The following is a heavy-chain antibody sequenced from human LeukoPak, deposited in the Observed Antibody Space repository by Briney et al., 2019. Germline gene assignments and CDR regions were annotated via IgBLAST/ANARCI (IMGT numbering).Heavy chain of an antibody. CDR1: GFSFCNYV. D-gene: IGHD2-15*01. CDR3: ARDRDGGFAFDI. V-gene: IGHV3-64*01. CDR2: IMPNGETR. Sequence: GGSLRLSCAASGFSFCNYVMHWVRQAPGKGLEYVSAIMPNGETRGYANSMKGRFTISRDNSKNTLYLQMGSLRAEDMAIYYCARDRDGGFAFDIWGQGTLVTVSS. J-gene: IGHJ3*02.